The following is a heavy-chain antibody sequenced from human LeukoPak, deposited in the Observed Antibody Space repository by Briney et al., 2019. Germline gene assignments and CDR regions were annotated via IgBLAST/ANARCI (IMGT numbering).Heavy chain of an antibody. CDR3: ARGCSSTSCEGDAFDI. J-gene: IGHJ3*02. V-gene: IGHV4-30-4*01. Sequence: PSQTLSPTCTVSGGSISSGDYYWSWIRQPPGKGLEWMGYIYYSGSTYYNPSLKSRVTISVDTSKNQFSLKLSSVTAADTAVYYCARGCSSTSCEGDAFDIWGQGTMVTVSS. CDR2: IYYSGST. CDR1: GGSISSGDYY. D-gene: IGHD2-2*01.